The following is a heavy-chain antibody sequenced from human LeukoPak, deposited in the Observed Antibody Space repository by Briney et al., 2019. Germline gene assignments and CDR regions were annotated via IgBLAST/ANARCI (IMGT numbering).Heavy chain of an antibody. CDR3: ARDPLREPFDF. D-gene: IGHD1-14*01. V-gene: IGHV1-46*01. Sequence: GASVKVSCKASGYIFTSYYIHWVRQAPGQRLDGVGVINPSGGDTDYARKFQGGVTMTRDTSASTLSMELSRLPSKATAIYYCARDPLREPFDFWGQGTLVTVSS. CDR2: INPSGGDT. J-gene: IGHJ4*02. CDR1: GYIFTSYY.